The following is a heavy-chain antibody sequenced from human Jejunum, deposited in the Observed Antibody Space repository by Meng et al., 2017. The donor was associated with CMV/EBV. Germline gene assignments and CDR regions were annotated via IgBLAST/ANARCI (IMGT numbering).Heavy chain of an antibody. D-gene: IGHD3-16*02. Sequence: QGDLVECRGGCATPGGILEFSLDASVFPFRLYYMSWVRQAPRKGLEWLSYISGSSFYTTYADSVEGRFTVSRDNAKNSLFLQMNSLRAEDTAVYFCAREIVPNYHYLDVWGKGTTVTVSS. J-gene: IGHJ6*03. CDR1: VFPFRLYY. CDR3: AREIVPNYHYLDV. CDR2: ISGSSFYT. V-gene: IGHV3-11*05.